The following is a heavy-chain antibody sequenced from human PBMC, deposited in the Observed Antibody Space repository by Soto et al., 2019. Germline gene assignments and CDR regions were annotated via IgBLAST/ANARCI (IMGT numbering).Heavy chain of an antibody. V-gene: IGHV3-23*01. CDR3: AKDDDFWSGPYYYYYYMDV. CDR1: GFNFGSYA. CDR2: ISGSGGST. J-gene: IGHJ6*03. D-gene: IGHD3-3*01. Sequence: GGSHRLSSTASGFNFGSYAMSWVRQAPGKGLEWVSAISGSGGSTYYADSVKGRFTISRDNSKNTLYLQMNSLRAEDTAVYYCAKDDDFWSGPYYYYYYMDVWGKGTTVTVSS.